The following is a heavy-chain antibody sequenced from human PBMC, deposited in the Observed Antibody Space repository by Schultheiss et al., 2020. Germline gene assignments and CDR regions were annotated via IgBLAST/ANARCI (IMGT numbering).Heavy chain of an antibody. V-gene: IGHV3-30*18. CDR2: ISYDGSNK. CDR3: AKNLPDEDGYNLPGDY. Sequence: GGSLRLSCAASGFTFSSYGMHWVRQAPGKGLEWVAVISYDGSNKYYADSVKGRFTISRDNSKNTLYLQMNSLRAEDTAVYYCAKNLPDEDGYNLPGDYWGQGTLVTVSS. CDR1: GFTFSSYG. D-gene: IGHD5-24*01. J-gene: IGHJ4*02.